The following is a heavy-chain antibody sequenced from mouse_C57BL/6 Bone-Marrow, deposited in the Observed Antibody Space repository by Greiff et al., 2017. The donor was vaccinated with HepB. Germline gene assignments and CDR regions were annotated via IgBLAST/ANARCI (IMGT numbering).Heavy chain of an antibody. Sequence: QVQLQQPGAELVKPGASVKLSCKASGYTFTSYWMQWVKQRPGQGLEWIGEIDPSDSYTNYKQKFKGRATLTVDTSSSTAYLQLSSLTSEDSAVYYCAREAILRLYYAIDYWGQGTSVTVSS. D-gene: IGHD1-1*01. CDR1: GYTFTSYW. V-gene: IGHV1-50*01. J-gene: IGHJ4*01. CDR3: AREAILRLYYAIDY. CDR2: IDPSDSYT.